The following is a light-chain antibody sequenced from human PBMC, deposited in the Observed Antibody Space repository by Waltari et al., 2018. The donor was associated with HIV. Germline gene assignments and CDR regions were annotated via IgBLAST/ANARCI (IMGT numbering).Light chain of an antibody. CDR2: QNK. J-gene: IGLJ1*01. Sequence: SYDLTQPPSVSVSPGQTASITCSGQQLGDNYASWYQQRPGQSPIVVSYQNKKRPSGIPERFSGSKSGNTATLTISGTQVTDEADYYCQAWDSDTYVFGTGTKVTVL. CDR1: QLGDNY. CDR3: QAWDSDTYV. V-gene: IGLV3-1*01.